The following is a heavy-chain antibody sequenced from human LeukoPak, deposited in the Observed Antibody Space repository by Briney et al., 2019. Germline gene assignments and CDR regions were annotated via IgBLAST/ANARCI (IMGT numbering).Heavy chain of an antibody. CDR2: IIPILGIA. CDR1: GGTFSSYT. CDR3: ANSQRRFLEELYYYYYMDV. V-gene: IGHV1-69*02. J-gene: IGHJ6*03. Sequence: SVKVSCKASGGTFSSYTISWVRQAPGQGLEWMGRIIPILGIANYAQKFQGRVTITADKSTSTAYMELSSLRSEDTAVYYCANSQRRFLEELYYYYYMDVWGTGTTVTVSS. D-gene: IGHD3-3*01.